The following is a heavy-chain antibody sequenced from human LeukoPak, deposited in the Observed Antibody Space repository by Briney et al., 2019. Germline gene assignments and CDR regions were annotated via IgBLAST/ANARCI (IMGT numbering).Heavy chain of an antibody. V-gene: IGHV1-46*01. D-gene: IGHD6-13*01. CDR1: GYTFTRYH. J-gene: IGHJ4*02. CDR2: INPSGGTT. CDR3: ARDWGQQLGRDCFDY. Sequence: GASVKVSCKASGYTFTRYHVHWVRQAPGQGLEWMGIINPSGGTTSYAQQFQGRVTMTRDTSTSTVYMELSSLRSEDTAVYYCARDWGQQLGRDCFDYWGQGTLVTVPS.